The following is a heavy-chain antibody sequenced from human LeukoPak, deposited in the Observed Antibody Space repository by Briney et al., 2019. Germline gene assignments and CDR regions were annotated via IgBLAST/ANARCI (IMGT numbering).Heavy chain of an antibody. CDR2: IRYDRSKK. Sequence: ASGTLTFSCAASGFTFSSFGMHWLRQAQGQGLKGVAFIRYDRSKKYYAGAVKGRFTISRDNSKNTLYLQMKSLRAEDTAVYYCAKSAVVVAGDYWGQGTLVTVSS. D-gene: IGHD2-15*01. J-gene: IGHJ4*02. V-gene: IGHV3-30*02. CDR1: GFTFSSFG. CDR3: AKSAVVVAGDY.